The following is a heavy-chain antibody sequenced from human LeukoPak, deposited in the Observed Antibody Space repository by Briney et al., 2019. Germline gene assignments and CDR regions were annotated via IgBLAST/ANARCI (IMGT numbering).Heavy chain of an antibody. J-gene: IGHJ4*02. CDR3: AKDRPLWLREGDY. CDR1: GFTFSSYG. CDR2: IRYDGSNK. D-gene: IGHD3-10*01. V-gene: IGHV3-30*02. Sequence: GGSLRLSCAASGFTFSSYGMHWVRQAPGKGLEWVAFIRYDGSNKYYADSVKGRFTISRDNSKNTLYLQMNSLRAEDTAVYHCAKDRPLWLREGDYWGQGTLVTVSS.